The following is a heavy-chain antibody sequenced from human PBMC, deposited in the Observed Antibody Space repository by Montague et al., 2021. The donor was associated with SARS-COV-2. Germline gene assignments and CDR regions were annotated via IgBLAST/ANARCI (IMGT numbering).Heavy chain of an antibody. D-gene: IGHD2/OR15-2a*01. V-gene: IGHV4-4*09. J-gene: IGHJ4*02. CDR2: MYETGNM. CDR1: SGSLSNYY. CDR3: ARNMDY. Sequence: SETLSLTCTVSSGSLSNYYWSWIRQSPDKGLEWIGYMYETGNMIYNPSLRSRVSISADTSKSQFSLRLTSVTAADSARYYCARNMDYWGQGSLVTVSS.